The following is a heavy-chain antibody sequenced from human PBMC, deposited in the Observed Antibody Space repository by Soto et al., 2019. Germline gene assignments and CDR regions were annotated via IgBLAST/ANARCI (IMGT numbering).Heavy chain of an antibody. D-gene: IGHD1-20*01. Sequence: QVQLVQSGAEVKKPGASVKVSCKASGYTFTSYGISWVRQAPGQGLEWMGWISAYNGNTNYAQKLQGRDTMTTDTSTSTAFMELRSLRSDDTAVYYCARRHHNWNYDYYMDVWGKGTTGTVSS. V-gene: IGHV1-18*01. CDR3: ARRHHNWNYDYYMDV. CDR2: ISAYNGNT. J-gene: IGHJ6*03. CDR1: GYTFTSYG.